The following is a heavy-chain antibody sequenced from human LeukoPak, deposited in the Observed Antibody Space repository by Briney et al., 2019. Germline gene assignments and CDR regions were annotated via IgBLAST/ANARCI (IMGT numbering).Heavy chain of an antibody. D-gene: IGHD3-10*01. J-gene: IGHJ4*02. CDR2: ISDSGGDK. Sequence: GWSLRLSCAASGFTFSRYGFHWVRQAPGKGLEWVAFISDSGGDKWFGDSVKGRFTISRDKSKNTVNLQMSSLRVEDTALYYCARDGGSESYAFDYWGQETLVTVSS. CDR1: GFTFSRYG. V-gene: IGHV3-30*02. CDR3: ARDGGSESYAFDY.